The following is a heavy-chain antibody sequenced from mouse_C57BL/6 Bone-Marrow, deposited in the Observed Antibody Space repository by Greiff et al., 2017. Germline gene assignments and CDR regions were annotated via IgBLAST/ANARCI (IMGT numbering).Heavy chain of an antibody. CDR3: ARFYGSSYWYFDV. J-gene: IGHJ1*03. V-gene: IGHV1-63*01. Sequence: QVQLQQSGAELVRPGTSVKMSCKASGYTFTNYWIGWAKQRPGHGLEWIGDIYPGGGYTNYNEKFKGKATLTADKSSSTAYMQFSSLTSEDSAIYYSARFYGSSYWYFDVWGTGTTVTVSS. CDR1: GYTFTNYW. D-gene: IGHD1-1*01. CDR2: IYPGGGYT.